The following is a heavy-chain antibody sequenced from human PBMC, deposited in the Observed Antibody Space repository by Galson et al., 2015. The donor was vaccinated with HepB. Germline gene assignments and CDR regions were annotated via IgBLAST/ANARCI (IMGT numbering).Heavy chain of an antibody. CDR1: GVTFSTYA. J-gene: IGHJ3*02. D-gene: IGHD2-2*01. CDR2: ITGSGRNT. Sequence: SLRLSCAASGVTFSTYAMSWVRQAPGKGLEWVSTITGSGRNTYYADFVTGRFPVSRDNSKHTVFLQMISLRAEDTAVYYCAMFIRGGSLSCSSPSCRAWGAFDIWGQGTLGTVSS. CDR3: AMFIRGGSLSCSSPSCRAWGAFDI. V-gene: IGHV3-23*01.